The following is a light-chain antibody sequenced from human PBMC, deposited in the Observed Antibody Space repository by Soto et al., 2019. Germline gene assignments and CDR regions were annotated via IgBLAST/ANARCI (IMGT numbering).Light chain of an antibody. CDR1: QSIGRW. Sequence: DIQMTQSPFTLSASVGDRVTITCRASQSIGRWLAWYQQKPGTAPKLLIYHASTLESGVPSRFSGSGSGTEFSLTISRLEPEDFAVYYCQQYGSSWTFGQGTKVDIK. J-gene: IGKJ1*01. V-gene: IGKV1-5*01. CDR2: HAS. CDR3: QQYGSSWT.